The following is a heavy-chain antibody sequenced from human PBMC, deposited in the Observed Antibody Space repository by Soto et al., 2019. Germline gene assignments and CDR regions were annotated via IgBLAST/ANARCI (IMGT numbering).Heavy chain of an antibody. D-gene: IGHD2-21*02. V-gene: IGHV4-30-2*01. J-gene: IGHJ4*02. Sequence: PSETLSLTCAVSGGSISSGGYSWSWIRQPPGKGLEWIGYIYHSGSTYYNPSLKSRVTISVDRSKNQFSLKLSSVTAADTAVYYCARRNVVTIDYWGQGTLVTVSS. CDR1: GGSISSGGYS. CDR2: IYHSGST. CDR3: ARRNVVTIDY.